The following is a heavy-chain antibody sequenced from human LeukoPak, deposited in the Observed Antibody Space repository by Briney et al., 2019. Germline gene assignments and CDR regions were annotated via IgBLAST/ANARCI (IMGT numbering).Heavy chain of an antibody. CDR2: ISSSSSTI. J-gene: IGHJ4*02. Sequence: GGSLRLSCAASGFTFSSYSMNWVRQAPGKGLEWVSYISSSSSTIYYADSVRGRFPISRDNAKNSLYLQVNSLRAEDTAVYYCAREPPYASSGYYGDYWGQGTLVTVSS. V-gene: IGHV3-48*01. CDR3: AREPPYASSGYYGDY. CDR1: GFTFSSYS. D-gene: IGHD3-22*01.